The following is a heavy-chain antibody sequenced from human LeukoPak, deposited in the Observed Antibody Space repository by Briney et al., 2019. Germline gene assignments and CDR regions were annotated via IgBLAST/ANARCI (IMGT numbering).Heavy chain of an antibody. Sequence: GGSLRLSCAASGFTFNDHYIDWVRQAPGKGLEWVGRSRDKGNSYSTAYAASVRGRFTISRDDSKSSLYLQMNSLKIEDTAVYYCTRLGIAPRDFDYWGQGTLVTVSS. J-gene: IGHJ4*02. D-gene: IGHD6-6*01. V-gene: IGHV3-72*01. CDR3: TRLGIAPRDFDY. CDR1: GFTFNDHY. CDR2: SRDKGNSYST.